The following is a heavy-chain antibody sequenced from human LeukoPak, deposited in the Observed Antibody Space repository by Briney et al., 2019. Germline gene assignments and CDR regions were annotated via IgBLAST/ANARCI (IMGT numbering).Heavy chain of an antibody. CDR2: IKSKTDGGTT. J-gene: IGHJ4*02. Sequence: GGSLRLSCAASGFTFSNAWMSWVRQAPGKGLEWAGRIKSKTDGGTTDYAAPVKGRFTISRDDSKNTLYLQMNSLKTEDTAVYYCTTDPIVVVPAAMRGTFDYWGQGTLVTVSS. CDR1: GFTFSNAW. D-gene: IGHD2-2*01. CDR3: TTDPIVVVPAAMRGTFDY. V-gene: IGHV3-15*01.